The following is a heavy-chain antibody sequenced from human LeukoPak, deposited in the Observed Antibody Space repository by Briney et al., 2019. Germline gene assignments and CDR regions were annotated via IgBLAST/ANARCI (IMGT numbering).Heavy chain of an antibody. J-gene: IGHJ5*02. V-gene: IGHV1-8*01. CDR3: ARVPTYCSGGSCYDWFDP. Sequence: GASVKVSCKASGYTFTSYDINWVRQATGQGLEWMGWMNPNSGNTGYAQKFQGRVTMTRNTSISTAYMELSSLRAEDTAVYYCARVPTYCSGGSCYDWFDPWGQGTLVTVSS. CDR1: GYTFTSYD. D-gene: IGHD2-15*01. CDR2: MNPNSGNT.